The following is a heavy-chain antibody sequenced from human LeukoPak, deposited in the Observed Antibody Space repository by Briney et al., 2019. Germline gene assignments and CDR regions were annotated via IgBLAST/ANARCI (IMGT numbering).Heavy chain of an antibody. V-gene: IGHV1-18*01. Sequence: ASVKVSCKASGYTFTSYGISWVRQAPGQGLEWMGWISAYSGNTNYADNLQGRLTMTTDTSTSTAHMELRSLRSDDTAVYYCVRVAIIRGVVFKHWFDSWGQGSLVTVSS. CDR2: ISAYSGNT. CDR1: GYTFTSYG. J-gene: IGHJ5*01. D-gene: IGHD3-10*01. CDR3: VRVAIIRGVVFKHWFDS.